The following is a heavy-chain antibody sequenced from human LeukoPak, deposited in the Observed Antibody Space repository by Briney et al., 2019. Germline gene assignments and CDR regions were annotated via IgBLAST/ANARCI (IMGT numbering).Heavy chain of an antibody. D-gene: IGHD4-17*01. V-gene: IGHV3-66*01. CDR3: AREATTVITGYFDY. Sequence: GGSLRLSCAASGFTVSSNHMSWVRQAPGKGLEWVSVIYSGGSTYYADSVKGRFTISRDNSKNTPYLQMNSLRAEDTAVYYCAREATTVITGYFDYWGQGTLVTVSS. CDR2: IYSGGST. CDR1: GFTVSSNH. J-gene: IGHJ4*02.